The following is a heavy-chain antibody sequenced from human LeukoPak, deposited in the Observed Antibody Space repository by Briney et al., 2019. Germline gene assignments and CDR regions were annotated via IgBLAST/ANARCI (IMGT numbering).Heavy chain of an antibody. CDR2: INPSGGST. CDR3: ASPMTRYFDWYY. V-gene: IGHV1-46*01. D-gene: IGHD3-9*01. Sequence: ASVKVSCKASGYTSTSYYMHWVRQAPGQGLEWMGIINPSGGSTSYAQKFQGRVTMTRDTSTSTVYMELSSLRSEDTAVYYCASPMTRYFDWYYWGQGTLVTVSS. J-gene: IGHJ4*02. CDR1: GYTSTSYY.